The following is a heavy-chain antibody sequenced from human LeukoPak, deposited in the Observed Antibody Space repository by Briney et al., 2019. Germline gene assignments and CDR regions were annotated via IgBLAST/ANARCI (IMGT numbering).Heavy chain of an antibody. D-gene: IGHD3-22*01. CDR2: ISGSGGSK. CDR1: GFTFTIHA. CDR3: AKCEGSGYYNDSADG. Sequence: GGSLTLSCAASGFTFTIHATSWARHARGERRESLSSISGSGGSKYYADSVKGRFTISRDNSKKTLYLQMNSLRAEDTAVYYCAKCEGSGYYNDSADGRGNLTTVTV. V-gene: IGHV3-23*01. J-gene: IGHJ6*03.